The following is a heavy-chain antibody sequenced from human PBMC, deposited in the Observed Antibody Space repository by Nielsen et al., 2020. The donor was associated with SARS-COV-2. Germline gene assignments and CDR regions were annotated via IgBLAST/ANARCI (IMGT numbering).Heavy chain of an antibody. V-gene: IGHV4-39*07. CDR2: IYYSGST. D-gene: IGHD6-6*01. CDR1: GGSISSSSYY. CDR3: ARVAVRYSSSSFWPYYFDY. Sequence: SETLSLTCTVSGGSISSSSYYWGWIRQPPGKGLEWIGSIYYSGSTYYNPSLKSRVTISVDTSKNQFSLKLSSVTAADTAVYYCARVAVRYSSSSFWPYYFDYWGQGTLVTVSS. J-gene: IGHJ4*02.